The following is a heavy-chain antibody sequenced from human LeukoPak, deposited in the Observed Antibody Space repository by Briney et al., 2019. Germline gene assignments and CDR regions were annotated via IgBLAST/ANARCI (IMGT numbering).Heavy chain of an antibody. V-gene: IGHV3-23*01. CDR1: GFTFSSYA. Sequence: QPGGSLRLSCAASGFTFSSYAMSWVRQAPGKGLKWVSAISGSGGSTYSADSVKGRFTISRDDAKNSLYLQMNSLRAEDTAVYYCARDLSGITGYTYGRGIDYWGQGTLVTVSS. CDR3: ARDLSGITGYTYGRGIDY. D-gene: IGHD5-18*01. CDR2: ISGSGGST. J-gene: IGHJ4*02.